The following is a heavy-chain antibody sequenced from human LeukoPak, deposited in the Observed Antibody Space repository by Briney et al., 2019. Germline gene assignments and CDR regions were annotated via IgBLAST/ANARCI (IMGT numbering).Heavy chain of an antibody. CDR3: AKDARRSSGWYFFDH. J-gene: IGHJ4*02. D-gene: IGHD6-19*01. CDR2: ISDSGDRT. CDR1: GFAFSGQD. V-gene: IGHV3-23*01. Sequence: SGGSLRLSCAASGFAFSGQDMGWVRQAPGKGREWVSAISDSGDRTYYVDSVKGRFTISRDNSKNTLYLQMNSLRADDTAVYYCAKDARRSSGWYFFDHWGQGTLVTVSS.